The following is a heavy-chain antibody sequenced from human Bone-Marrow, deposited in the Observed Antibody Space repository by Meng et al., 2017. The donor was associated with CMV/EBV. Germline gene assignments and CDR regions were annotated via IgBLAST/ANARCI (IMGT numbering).Heavy chain of an antibody. Sequence: VQLVPAGAEMKKPGASVKVSCTTSGFTFSDYYITWVRQAPGQGLEWMGWVNSKNEATNYARKFQGRVSMTRDTSISTAHMELSRLMSDDTAVYYCVRSSGWSLFDYWGQGTLVTVSS. V-gene: IGHV1-2*02. CDR1: GFTFSDYY. J-gene: IGHJ4*02. CDR3: VRSSGWSLFDY. CDR2: VNSKNEAT. D-gene: IGHD6-19*01.